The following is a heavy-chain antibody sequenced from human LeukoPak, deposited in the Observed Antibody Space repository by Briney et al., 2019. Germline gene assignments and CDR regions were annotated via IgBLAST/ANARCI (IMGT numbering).Heavy chain of an antibody. CDR1: GGSMSSYY. V-gene: IGHV4-59*01. J-gene: IGHJ4*02. CDR3: ARSRPVFSFDY. Sequence: SETLSLTCTASGGSMSSYYWSWIRQPPGKGLEWIGYMHYSGSTNYNPSLKSRVTISGDTSNNQFSLKVSSVTAADTAVYYCARSRPVFSFDYWGQGTLVTVSS. CDR2: MHYSGST.